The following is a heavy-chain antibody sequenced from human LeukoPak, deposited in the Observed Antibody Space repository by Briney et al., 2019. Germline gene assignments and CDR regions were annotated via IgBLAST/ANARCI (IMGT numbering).Heavy chain of an antibody. D-gene: IGHD6-6*01. Sequence: SVKVSCKASGGTFSSYTISWVRQAPGQGLEWMGRIIPILGIANYAQKFQGRVTITADKSTSTAYMELSSLRSEDTAVYYCARAPYSSSSIQWGLYDYYYYYMDVWGKGTTVTVSS. CDR1: GGTFSSYT. CDR3: ARAPYSSSSIQWGLYDYYYYYMDV. CDR2: IIPILGIA. J-gene: IGHJ6*03. V-gene: IGHV1-69*02.